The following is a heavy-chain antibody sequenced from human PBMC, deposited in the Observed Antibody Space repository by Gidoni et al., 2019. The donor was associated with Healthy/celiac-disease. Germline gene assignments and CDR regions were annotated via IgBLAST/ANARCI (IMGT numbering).Heavy chain of an antibody. Sequence: EVQLVESGGGLIQPGGSLRLSCAASGFTVSSNYMSWVRQAPGKGLEWVSVIYSGGSTYYADSVKGRFTISRDNSKNTLYLQMNSLRAEDTAVYYCARDGGGYCSGGSCGAGFGYWGQGTLVTVSS. CDR2: IYSGGST. CDR3: ARDGGGYCSGGSCGAGFGY. CDR1: GFTVSSNY. V-gene: IGHV3-53*01. D-gene: IGHD2-15*01. J-gene: IGHJ4*02.